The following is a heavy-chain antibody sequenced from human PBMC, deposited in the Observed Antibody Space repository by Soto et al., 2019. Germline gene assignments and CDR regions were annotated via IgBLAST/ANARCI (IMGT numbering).Heavy chain of an antibody. V-gene: IGHV3-30*18. CDR1: GFTFSSYG. CDR2: ISYDGSNE. D-gene: IGHD6-19*01. Sequence: QVQLVESGGGVVQPGRSLRLSCAASGFTFSSYGMHWVRQAPGKGLEWVAVISYDGSNEYYGDYVKGRFTISRDNSKNTLYLQMNSLRAEDPAMYYCSKGVAVPRTYFQHWGQGTLVTVSS. CDR3: SKGVAVPRTYFQH. J-gene: IGHJ1*01.